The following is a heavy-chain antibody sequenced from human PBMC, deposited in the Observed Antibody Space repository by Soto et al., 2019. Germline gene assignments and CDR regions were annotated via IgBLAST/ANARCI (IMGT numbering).Heavy chain of an antibody. CDR1: GGSFSGYY. Sequence: QVQLQQWGAGLLKPSETLSLTCAVYGGSFSGYYWSWIRQPPGKGLEWIGEINHSGSTNYNPSLKSRDTIPIDTSKNQIPLKQSSMTAADTAVYYCARQGDYGDYETDYWGQGTLVTVSS. V-gene: IGHV4-34*01. J-gene: IGHJ4*02. D-gene: IGHD4-17*01. CDR3: ARQGDYGDYETDY. CDR2: INHSGST.